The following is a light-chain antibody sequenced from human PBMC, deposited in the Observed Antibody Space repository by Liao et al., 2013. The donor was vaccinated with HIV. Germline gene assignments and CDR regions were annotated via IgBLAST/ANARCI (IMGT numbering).Light chain of an antibody. J-gene: IGLJ1*01. CDR1: QSGDAD. CDR3: QAWDSSTAYV. CDR2: QGN. Sequence: SYELSQPTSLSVSPGQTANITCSEDQSGDADVSWYQQKPGQSPVLVIFQGNKRPSGIPERFSGSTSGTTATLAISGTQSMDEADYYCQAWDSSTAYVFGSGTKLAVL. V-gene: IGLV3-1*01.